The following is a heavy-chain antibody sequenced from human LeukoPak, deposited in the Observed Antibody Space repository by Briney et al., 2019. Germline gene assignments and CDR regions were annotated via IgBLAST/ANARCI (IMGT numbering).Heavy chain of an antibody. J-gene: IGHJ3*02. D-gene: IGHD3-10*01. V-gene: IGHV3-21*01. CDR1: GFTFSSYS. CDR2: ISSSSSYI. Sequence: GGSLRLSCAASGFTFSSYSMNWVRQAPGKGLEWVSSISSSSSYIYYADSVKGRFTISRDNAKNSLYLQMNSLRAEDTAVYYCARDDNPQRELLWFGELSFDIWGQGTMVTVSS. CDR3: ARDDNPQRELLWFGELSFDI.